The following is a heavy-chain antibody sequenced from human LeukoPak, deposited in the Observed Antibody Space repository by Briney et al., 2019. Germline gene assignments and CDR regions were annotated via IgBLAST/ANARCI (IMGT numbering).Heavy chain of an antibody. J-gene: IGHJ6*02. CDR1: MFSSSFDS. CDR3: AGDKGYVRTTREGCIVV. Sequence: RGSVTPSSAPSMFSSSFDSTNTVRQAPGKGLEWVSSISSSNRYIYYTDSVKGRFTISRDNAKNSLYLQMNSLRDEDTAVYYCAGDKGYVRTTREGCIVVWGRGTTVTVSS. D-gene: IGHD3-22*01. V-gene: IGHV3-21*01. CDR2: ISSSNRYI.